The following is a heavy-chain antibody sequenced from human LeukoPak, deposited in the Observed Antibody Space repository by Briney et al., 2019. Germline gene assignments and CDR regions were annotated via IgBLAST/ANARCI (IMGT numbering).Heavy chain of an antibody. CDR3: TTNIHYDSSGRPFDY. J-gene: IGHJ4*02. CDR2: IKSKTDGGTT. D-gene: IGHD3-22*01. CDR1: GFTFSNAW. V-gene: IGHV3-15*01. Sequence: GGSLRLSCAASGFTFSNAWMSWVRQAPGKGLEWVGRIKSKTDGGTTDYAAPVKGRFTISRDDSKNALYLQMNSLKTEDKAVYYCTTNIHYDSSGRPFDYWGQGTLVTVSS.